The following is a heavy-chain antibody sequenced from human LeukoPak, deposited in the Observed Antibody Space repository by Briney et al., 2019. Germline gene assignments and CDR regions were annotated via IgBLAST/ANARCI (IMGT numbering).Heavy chain of an antibody. V-gene: IGHV3-48*02. J-gene: IGHJ4*02. Sequence: PGGSLTLSCAASGFPFNSHHMNWVRQAPGRGLEWISYISSGSNAIYYEDSVKGRFTTSRDNAKSSLYLHMNSLRDEDTAVYYCARDRPNWGIDCWGQGTLVTVSS. CDR3: ARDRPNWGIDC. CDR1: GFPFNSHH. CDR2: ISSGSNAI. D-gene: IGHD7-27*01.